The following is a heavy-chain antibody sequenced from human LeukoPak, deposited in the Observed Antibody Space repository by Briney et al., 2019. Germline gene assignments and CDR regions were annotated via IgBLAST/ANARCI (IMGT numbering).Heavy chain of an antibody. V-gene: IGHV4-59*01. CDR1: GGSISSYY. CDR3: ARAFWGAIAPFDY. Sequence: ASETLSLTCSVSGGSISSYYWNWIRQPPGKGLEWIGCIYYSGSTNCNPSLKSRVTISIDMSKNEFSLNLTSVTAADTAVYYCARAFWGAIAPFDYWGQGTLVTVSS. CDR2: IYYSGST. D-gene: IGHD3-16*01. J-gene: IGHJ4*02.